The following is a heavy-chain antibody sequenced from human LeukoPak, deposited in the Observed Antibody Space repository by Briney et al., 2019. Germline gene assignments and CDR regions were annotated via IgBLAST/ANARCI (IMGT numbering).Heavy chain of an antibody. CDR3: ASYLQNWGEWNFDY. D-gene: IGHD7-27*01. J-gene: IGHJ4*02. V-gene: IGHV1-69*01. CDR2: IIPIFGTA. CDR1: GGTFSSYA. Sequence: SVKASCKTSGGTFSSYAISWVRQAPGQGLEWMGGIIPIFGTANYAQKFQGRVTITADESTSTAYMELSSLRSEDTAVYYCASYLQNWGEWNFDYWGQGTLVTVSS.